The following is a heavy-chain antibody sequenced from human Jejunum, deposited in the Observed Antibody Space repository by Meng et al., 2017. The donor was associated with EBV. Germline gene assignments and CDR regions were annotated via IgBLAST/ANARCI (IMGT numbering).Heavy chain of an antibody. CDR3: TREWGADY. Sequence: QVQMVESGGGVVQPWRSLRLPCAASGFTFSGHAMQGVRQAPGKGLKWVALISNDGNNKYYADSVKGRFTISRDNSKNTLYLQMNSLRVDDTALYYCTREWGADYWGQGTLVTVSS. J-gene: IGHJ4*02. V-gene: IGHV3-30-3*01. CDR2: ISNDGNNK. CDR1: GFTFSGHA. D-gene: IGHD3-16*01.